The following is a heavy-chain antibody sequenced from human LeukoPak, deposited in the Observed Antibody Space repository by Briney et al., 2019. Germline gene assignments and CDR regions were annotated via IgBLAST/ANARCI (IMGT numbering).Heavy chain of an antibody. CDR2: IKQDGSEK. V-gene: IGHV3-7*01. CDR1: GFTFSSYW. D-gene: IGHD6-19*01. CDR3: ARDLIAVAGGGIGGY. J-gene: IGHJ4*02. Sequence: GGSLRLSCAASGFTFSSYWMSWVRQAPGKGLEWVANIKQDGSEKYYVDSVKGRFTISRDNAKNSLYLQMNSLRAEDTAVYYCARDLIAVAGGGIGGYWGQGTLVTVSS.